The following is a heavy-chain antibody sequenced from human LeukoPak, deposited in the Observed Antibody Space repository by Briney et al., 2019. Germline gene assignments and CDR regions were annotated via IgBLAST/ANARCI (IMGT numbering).Heavy chain of an antibody. CDR3: AKGRDSSSYYFDY. Sequence: GGSLRLSCAASGFTFSSYAMSWARQAPGKGLEWVSAISGSGGSTYYADSVKGRFTISRDNSKNTLYLQMNSLRAEDTAVYYCAKGRDSSSYYFDYWGQGTLVTVSS. CDR2: ISGSGGST. J-gene: IGHJ4*02. CDR1: GFTFSSYA. V-gene: IGHV3-23*01. D-gene: IGHD6-6*01.